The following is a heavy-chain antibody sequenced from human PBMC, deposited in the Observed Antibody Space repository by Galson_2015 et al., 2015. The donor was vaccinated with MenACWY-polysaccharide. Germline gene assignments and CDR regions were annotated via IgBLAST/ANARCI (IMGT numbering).Heavy chain of an antibody. V-gene: IGHV3-23*01. Sequence: SLRLSCAASGFTFSSYAMSWVRQAPGKGLEWVSAISGSGGSTYYADSVKGRFTISRDNSKNTPYLQMNSLRAEDTAVYYCAKGGGVKSIFGVVIRNYGMDVWGQGTTVTVSS. CDR1: GFTFSSYA. CDR3: AKGGGVKSIFGVVIRNYGMDV. D-gene: IGHD3-3*01. CDR2: ISGSGGST. J-gene: IGHJ6*02.